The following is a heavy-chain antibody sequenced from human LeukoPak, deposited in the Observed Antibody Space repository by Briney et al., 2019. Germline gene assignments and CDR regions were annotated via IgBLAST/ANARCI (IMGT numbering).Heavy chain of an antibody. J-gene: IGHJ3*02. CDR1: GYIFISYY. D-gene: IGHD2-21*02. CDR3: AKETHIVVVTTNDAFDI. Sequence: ASVKVSCKASGYIFISYYMQWVRQAPGQGLEWMGIINPSGGSTSYAQKFQGRVTMTRDMSTSTVYMELSSLRAEDTAVYYCAKETHIVVVTTNDAFDIWGQGTMVTVSS. V-gene: IGHV1-46*01. CDR2: INPSGGST.